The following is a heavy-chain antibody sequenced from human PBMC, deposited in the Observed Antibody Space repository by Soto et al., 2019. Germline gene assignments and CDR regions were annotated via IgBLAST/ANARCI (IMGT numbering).Heavy chain of an antibody. CDR2: ISGSGGST. J-gene: IGHJ3*02. CDR1: GFTFSSYA. Sequence: PGGSLRLSCAASGFTFSSYAMSWVRQAPGKGLEWVSAISGSGGSTYYADSVKGRFTISRDNSKNTLYLQMNSLRAEDTAAYYCARGRSMVRGVYDAFDIWGQGTMVTVSS. D-gene: IGHD3-10*01. CDR3: ARGRSMVRGVYDAFDI. V-gene: IGHV3-23*01.